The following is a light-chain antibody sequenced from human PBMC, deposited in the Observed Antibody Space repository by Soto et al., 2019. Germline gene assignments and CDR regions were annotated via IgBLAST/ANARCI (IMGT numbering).Light chain of an antibody. J-gene: IGKJ1*01. CDR2: WAS. Sequence: DIVLTQSPDSLAVSLGERATINCKSSQSVFYSSNNRNYLGWYQQKPGLPPKLLIYWASTRESGVPDRFSGSGSGTDFTLTISSLQAEDVAVYYCQQYYTTPTWTFGQGTKVDIK. CDR1: QSVFYSSNNRNY. CDR3: QQYYTTPTWT. V-gene: IGKV4-1*01.